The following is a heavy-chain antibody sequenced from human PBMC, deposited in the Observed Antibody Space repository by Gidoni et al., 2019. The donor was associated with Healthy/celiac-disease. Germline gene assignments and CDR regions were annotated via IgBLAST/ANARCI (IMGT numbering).Heavy chain of an antibody. V-gene: IGHV3-48*03. D-gene: IGHD3-10*01. CDR1: GFTFSSYE. J-gene: IGHJ4*02. CDR2: ISSSGSTI. CDR3: AREGPHYGRDY. Sequence: EVQLVESGGGLVQPGGSLRLSFAASGFTFSSYEMNWVRQAPGKGLEWVSYISSSGSTIYYADSVKGRFTISRDNAKNSLYLQMNSLRAEDTAVYYCAREGPHYGRDYWGQGTLVTVSS.